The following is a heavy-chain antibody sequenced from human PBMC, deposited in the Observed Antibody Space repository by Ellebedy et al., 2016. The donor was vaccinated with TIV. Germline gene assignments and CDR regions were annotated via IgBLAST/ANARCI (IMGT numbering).Heavy chain of an antibody. CDR2: DSET. CDR3: ARRVVGATTHAFDI. V-gene: IGHV5-51*01. Sequence: DSETRYSPSFRGQVTLSADKSISTAYLQWSSLKASDTAIYYCARRVVGATTHAFDIWGQGTMVTVSS. D-gene: IGHD1-26*01. J-gene: IGHJ3*02.